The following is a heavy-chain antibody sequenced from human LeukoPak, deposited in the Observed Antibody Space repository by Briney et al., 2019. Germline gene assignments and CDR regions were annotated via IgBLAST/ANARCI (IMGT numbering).Heavy chain of an antibody. CDR1: GFTFNSYA. Sequence: GGSLRHSCGPSGFTFNSYAMIWVRQAPGEALEWVSIISSSGDSTYYADSVKGRFTSSRDNSKNTLYLQMNNVRDEDTAVYFCARASQWLAFDYWGQGTLVTVSS. J-gene: IGHJ4*02. CDR3: ARASQWLAFDY. V-gene: IGHV3-23*01. D-gene: IGHD6-19*01. CDR2: ISSSGDST.